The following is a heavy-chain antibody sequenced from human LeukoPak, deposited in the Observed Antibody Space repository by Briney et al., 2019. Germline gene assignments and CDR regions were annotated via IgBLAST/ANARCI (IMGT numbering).Heavy chain of an antibody. CDR2: ISASGATT. J-gene: IGHJ2*01. V-gene: IGHV3-23*01. Sequence: GGSLRLSCAASGFAFSSYATSWVRQAPGEGLEWVSGISASGATTYYADSVKGRFTISRDNSKSTLFLQLSSLRAEDTAVYYCAKDALPSSGHPPGYFDPWGRGTLVTVSS. CDR1: GFAFSSYA. CDR3: AKDALPSSGHPPGYFDP. D-gene: IGHD3-22*01.